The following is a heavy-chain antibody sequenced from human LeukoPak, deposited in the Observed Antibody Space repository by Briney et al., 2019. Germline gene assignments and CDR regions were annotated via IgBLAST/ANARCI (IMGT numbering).Heavy chain of an antibody. CDR2: INHSGST. V-gene: IGHV4-34*01. CDR1: GGSFSGYY. D-gene: IGHD3-10*01. CDR3: ARSGIGWFDP. Sequence: PSETLSLTRVVYGGSFSGYYWSWIRQPPGKGLEWIGGINHSGSTNYNPSLKSRVTISVDTSKNQFSLKLSSVTAADTAVYYCARSGIGWFDPWGQGTLVTVSS. J-gene: IGHJ5*02.